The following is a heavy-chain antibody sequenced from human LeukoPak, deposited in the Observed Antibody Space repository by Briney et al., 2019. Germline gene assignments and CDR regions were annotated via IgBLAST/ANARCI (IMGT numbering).Heavy chain of an antibody. Sequence: GGSLRLSCAASGFTFSSYWMHWVRQAPGKGLVWVSRIYSDGSSTSYADSVKGRFTISRDNAKNTLYLQMNSLRAEDTAVYYCTRNSPPSYSYVYYAMDVWGQGTTVTVSS. CDR2: IYSDGSST. CDR3: TRNSPPSYSYVYYAMDV. V-gene: IGHV3-74*01. CDR1: GFTFSSYW. J-gene: IGHJ6*02. D-gene: IGHD5-18*01.